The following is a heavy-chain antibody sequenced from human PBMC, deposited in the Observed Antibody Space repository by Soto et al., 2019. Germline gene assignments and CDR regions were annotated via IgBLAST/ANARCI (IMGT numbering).Heavy chain of an antibody. CDR3: ARDSREISGDFWSGFDY. CDR1: GGSVSSGSYY. V-gene: IGHV4-61*01. J-gene: IGHJ4*02. D-gene: IGHD3-3*01. CDR2: IYYSGST. Sequence: SETLSLTCTVSGGSVSSGSYYWSWIRQPPGKGLEWIGYIYYSGSTNYNPSLKSRVTISVDTSKNQFSLKLSSVTAADTAVYYCARDSREISGDFWSGFDYWGQGTLVTVSS.